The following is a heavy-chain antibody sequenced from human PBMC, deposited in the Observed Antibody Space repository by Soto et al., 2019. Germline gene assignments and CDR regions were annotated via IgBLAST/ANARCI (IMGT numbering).Heavy chain of an antibody. Sequence: QVQLVQSGAEMRKPGASVKVACKASGFTFTNYGISWVRQAPGQGLEWMGWHNTYNSNTNYVQMRLVRFTMTPATSTSTAYMELRSLISDDTAAYFCARWMSPAYSDSWGQGTLVIVSS. CDR3: ARWMSPAYSDS. CDR1: GFTFTNYG. CDR2: HNTYNSNT. D-gene: IGHD2-2*03. J-gene: IGHJ4*02. V-gene: IGHV1-18*04.